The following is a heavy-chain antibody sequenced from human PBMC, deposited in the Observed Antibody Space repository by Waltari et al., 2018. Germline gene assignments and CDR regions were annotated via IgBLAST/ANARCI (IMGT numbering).Heavy chain of an antibody. CDR2: IYSGGST. V-gene: IGHV3-53*01. Sequence: EVQLVESGGGLIQPGGSLRLSCAASGFTVSSNYMSWVRQAPGKGLEWFSVIYSGGSTYYADSVKGRFTISRDNSKNTLYLQMNSLRAEDTAVYYCARDDCSSTSCSFDYWGQGTLVTVSS. CDR1: GFTVSSNY. CDR3: ARDDCSSTSCSFDY. J-gene: IGHJ4*02. D-gene: IGHD2-2*01.